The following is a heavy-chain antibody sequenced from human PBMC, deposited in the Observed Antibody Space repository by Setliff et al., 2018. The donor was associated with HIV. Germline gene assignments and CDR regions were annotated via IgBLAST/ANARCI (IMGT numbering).Heavy chain of an antibody. CDR1: GFTFNGYA. D-gene: IGHD3-22*01. Sequence: GSLRLSCVGSGFTFNGYAMSWVRQAPGKGLAWVSTISGSGGNTYYADSVKGRFTISRDNAKKSLYLQMNSLRAEDTAVYYCAKIQNPQGYYYDSSGYYPHPGSPDYWGQGTLVTVSS. CDR2: ISGSGGNT. J-gene: IGHJ4*02. CDR3: AKIQNPQGYYYDSSGYYPHPGSPDY. V-gene: IGHV3-23*01.